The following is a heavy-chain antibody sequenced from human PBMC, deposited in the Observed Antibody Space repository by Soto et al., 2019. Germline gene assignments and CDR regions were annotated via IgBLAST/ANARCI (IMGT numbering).Heavy chain of an antibody. CDR3: ARHWGPDYDYIWGSYRDIYYFDY. D-gene: IGHD3-16*02. CDR2: IYYSGST. V-gene: IGHV4-39*01. J-gene: IGHJ4*02. Sequence: PSETLSLTCTVSGGSISSSSYYWGWIRQPPGKGLEWIGSIYYSGSTYYNPSLKSRVTISVDTSKNQFSLKLSSVTAADTAVYYCARHWGPDYDYIWGSYRDIYYFDYWGRGTLVTVSS. CDR1: GGSISSSSYY.